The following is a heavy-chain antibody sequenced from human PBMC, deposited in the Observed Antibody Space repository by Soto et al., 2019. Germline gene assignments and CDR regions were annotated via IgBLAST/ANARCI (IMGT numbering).Heavy chain of an antibody. CDR2: ITWNGGSS. V-gene: IGHV3-20*04. D-gene: IGHD3-3*01. CDR3: ARLWLECDAFCHYDLLSAFDY. CDR1: GFTFDDSD. Sequence: PGGSLRLSCAASGFTFDDSDMSWARQVPGKGLEWVSGITWNGGSSAYADSVRGQFTISRDNAKSYLYLQMNSLRVEDTALYYCARLWLECDAFCHYDLLSAFDYWGQGTLVTVSS. J-gene: IGHJ4*02.